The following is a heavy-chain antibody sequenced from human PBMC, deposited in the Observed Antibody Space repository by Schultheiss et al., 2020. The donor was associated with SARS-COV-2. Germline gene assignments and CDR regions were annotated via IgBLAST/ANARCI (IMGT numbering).Heavy chain of an antibody. CDR3: ARDFRNQLLYRTQRAFDM. D-gene: IGHD2-2*02. J-gene: IGHJ3*02. CDR1: GFTFSSYA. CDR2: INHSGST. V-gene: IGHV4-34*01. Sequence: ESLKISCAASGFTFSSYAMSWVRQAPGKGLEWFGEINHSGSTNYNPSLNSRVTISVDTSKNQFSLQLSSVTAADTAVYYCARDFRNQLLYRTQRAFDMWGQGTMVTVAS.